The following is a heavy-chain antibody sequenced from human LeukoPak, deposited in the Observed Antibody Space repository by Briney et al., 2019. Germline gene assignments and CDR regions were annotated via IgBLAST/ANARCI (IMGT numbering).Heavy chain of an antibody. CDR2: IYHSGST. Sequence: PSETLSLTCTVSGYSINSGYYWGWIRQPPGKGLEWIGSIYHSGSTYYNPSLKSRVTISVDTSKNQFSLKLSSVTAADTAVYYCASSNGLDYWGQGTLVTVSS. CDR1: GYSINSGYY. CDR3: ASSNGLDY. J-gene: IGHJ4*02. V-gene: IGHV4-38-2*02.